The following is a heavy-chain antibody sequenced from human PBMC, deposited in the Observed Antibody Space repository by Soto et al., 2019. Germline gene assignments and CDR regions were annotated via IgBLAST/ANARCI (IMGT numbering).Heavy chain of an antibody. CDR1: GFTFSSYA. V-gene: IGHV3-23*01. CDR3: AKDPVPAAIAEYFQH. Sequence: EVQLLESGGGLVQPGGSLRLSCAASGFTFSSYAMSWVRQAPGKGLEWVSAISGSGGSTYYADSVKGRFTITRDNSKNTVYLQMTRLRAEDTAVYYCAKDPVPAAIAEYFQHWGQGTLVTVSS. CDR2: ISGSGGST. D-gene: IGHD2-2*02. J-gene: IGHJ1*01.